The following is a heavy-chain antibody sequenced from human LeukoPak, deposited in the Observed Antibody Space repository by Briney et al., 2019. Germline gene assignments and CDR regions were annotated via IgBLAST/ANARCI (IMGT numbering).Heavy chain of an antibody. CDR2: ISSSSSTI. D-gene: IGHD6-19*01. CDR1: GFTFSNYS. Sequence: GGSLRLSCAASGFTFSNYSMNWVRQAPGKGLEWVSYISSSSSTIYYADSVKGRFTISRDNAKNSLYLQMNSLRAEDTAVYYCARDSPVGSGYLDYWGQGTLVTVSS. V-gene: IGHV3-48*01. CDR3: ARDSPVGSGYLDY. J-gene: IGHJ4*02.